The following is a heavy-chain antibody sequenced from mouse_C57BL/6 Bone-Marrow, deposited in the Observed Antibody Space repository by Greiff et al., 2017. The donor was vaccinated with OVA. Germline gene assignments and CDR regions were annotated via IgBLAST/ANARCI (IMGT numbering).Heavy chain of an antibody. D-gene: IGHD1-1*01. CDR1: GYAFTNYL. CDR3: ARSGYGSSYDWYFDV. V-gene: IGHV1-54*01. Sequence: QVQLQQSGAELVRPGTSVKVSCKASGYAFTNYLIEWVKQRPGQGLEWIGVINPGSGGTNYNEKFKGKATLTADKSSSTAYMQLSSLTSEDSAVYFCARSGYGSSYDWYFDVWGTGTTVTVSS. CDR2: INPGSGGT. J-gene: IGHJ1*03.